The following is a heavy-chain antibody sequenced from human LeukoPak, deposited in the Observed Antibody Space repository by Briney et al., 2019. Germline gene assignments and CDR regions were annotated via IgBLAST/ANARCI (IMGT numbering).Heavy chain of an antibody. CDR2: INSDGSSK. CDR1: GLMFSSSD. V-gene: IGHV3-30*02. CDR3: TNFDY. J-gene: IGHJ4*02. Sequence: GESLRLSCIASGLMFSSSDMHWVRQAPGKGLEWVARINSDGSSKYYADGRFTISRDNSKNTLYLQMSSLRADDTAVYYCTNFDYWGQGTLVTVSS.